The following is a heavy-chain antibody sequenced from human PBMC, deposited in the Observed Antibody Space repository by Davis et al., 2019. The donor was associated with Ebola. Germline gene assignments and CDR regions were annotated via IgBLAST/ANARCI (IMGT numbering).Heavy chain of an antibody. V-gene: IGHV5-51*01. CDR2: IYPGDSDT. J-gene: IGHJ5*02. D-gene: IGHD6-13*01. CDR1: GYSFSNYW. CDR3: ARQESLYGSIDT. Sequence: GESLKISCKSSGYSFSNYWIGWVRQMPGKGLEWMGIIYPGDSDTRYSPSFQGQVSISVDRSITTAYLQWSSLKASDSAMYYCARQESLYGSIDTWGQGTLVTVSS.